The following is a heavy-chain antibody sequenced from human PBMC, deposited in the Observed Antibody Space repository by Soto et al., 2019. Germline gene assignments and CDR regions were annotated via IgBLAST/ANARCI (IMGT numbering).Heavy chain of an antibody. J-gene: IGHJ6*02. CDR3: ARDLGWPDAQTYGMDV. CDR1: GFTFSSYA. D-gene: IGHD2-15*01. CDR2: ISYDGSNK. Sequence: GGSLRLSCAASGFTFSSYAMHWVRQAPGKGLEWVAVISYDGSNKYYADSVKGRFTISRDNSKNTLYLQMNSLRAEDTAVYYCARDLGWPDAQTYGMDVWGQGTTVTVSS. V-gene: IGHV3-30-3*01.